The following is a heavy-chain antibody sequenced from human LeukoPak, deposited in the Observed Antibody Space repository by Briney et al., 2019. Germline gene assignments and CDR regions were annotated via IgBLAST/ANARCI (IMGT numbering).Heavy chain of an antibody. CDR3: ARELGGSYTDWFDP. J-gene: IGHJ5*02. Sequence: SETLSLTCVVYGESFSGYYWTWIRQPPGKGLEWIGRIYTSGSTNYNPSLKSRVTMSIDRSKNQFSLKLSSVTAADTAVYYCARELGGSYTDWFDPWGQGTLVTVSS. CDR2: IYTSGST. D-gene: IGHD1-26*01. V-gene: IGHV4-59*10. CDR1: GESFSGYY.